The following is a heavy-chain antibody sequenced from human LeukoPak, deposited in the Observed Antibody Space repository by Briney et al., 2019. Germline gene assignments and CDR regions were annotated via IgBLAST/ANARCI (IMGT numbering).Heavy chain of an antibody. CDR3: AKVRYYDILTGYYRDAFDI. CDR1: GFTFSSYA. D-gene: IGHD3-9*01. J-gene: IGHJ3*02. Sequence: GGSLRLSCAASGFTFSSYAMSWVRQAPGKGLEWVSAISGSGGSTYYADSVKGRFTISRDNSKNTLYLQMNSLRAEDTAVYYCAKVRYYDILTGYYRDAFDIWGQGTMVTVSS. CDR2: ISGSGGST. V-gene: IGHV3-23*01.